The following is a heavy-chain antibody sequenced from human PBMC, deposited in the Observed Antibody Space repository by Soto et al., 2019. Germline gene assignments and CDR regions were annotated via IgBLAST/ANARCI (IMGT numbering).Heavy chain of an antibody. CDR2: IIPIFGTA. CDR1: GGTFSSYA. Sequence: SVKVSCKASGGTFSSYAISWVRQAPGQGLEWMGGIIPIFGTANYAQKFQGRVTITADESTSTAYMELSSLRSEDMAVYYCARDLEGGITGGMDVWGQGTTVTVSS. V-gene: IGHV1-69*13. J-gene: IGHJ6*02. CDR3: ARDLEGGITGGMDV. D-gene: IGHD3-3*01.